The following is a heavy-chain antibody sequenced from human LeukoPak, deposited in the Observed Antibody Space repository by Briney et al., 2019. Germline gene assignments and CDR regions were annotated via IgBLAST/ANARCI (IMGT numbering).Heavy chain of an antibody. CDR3: SRERQDTILHSGAFDI. J-gene: IGHJ3*02. CDR2: IASDGSHT. V-gene: IGHV3-30-3*01. D-gene: IGHD2-21*01. Sequence: GGSLTLSCAASGFTFSTYFMHWLRQAPGKGREWVADIASDGSHTLYVESVKGRFTIYRDNSKNTLYLQMRSLRAEDTAVYFCSRERQDTILHSGAFDIWGQGTMVTVSS. CDR1: GFTFSTYF.